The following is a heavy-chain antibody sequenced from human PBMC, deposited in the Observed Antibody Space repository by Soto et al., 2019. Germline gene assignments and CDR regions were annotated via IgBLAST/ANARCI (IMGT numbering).Heavy chain of an antibody. CDR3: ARDEPNCSSTSCPRGWFDP. CDR2: IYYSGST. D-gene: IGHD2-2*01. V-gene: IGHV4-30-4*01. CDR1: GGSISSGDYY. Sequence: QVQLQESGPGLVKPSQTLSLTCTVSGGSISSGDYYWSWIRQPPGKGLEWLVYIYYSGSTYYNPSLKSRVTISVDTSKNQFSLKLSSVTAADTAVYYCARDEPNCSSTSCPRGWFDPWGQGTLVTVSS. J-gene: IGHJ5*02.